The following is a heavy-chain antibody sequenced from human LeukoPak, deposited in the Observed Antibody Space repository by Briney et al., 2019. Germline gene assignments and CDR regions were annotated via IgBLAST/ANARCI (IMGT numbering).Heavy chain of an antibody. J-gene: IGHJ4*02. CDR3: AKGRVVAPTSSHFDS. CDR1: GFTFDDYA. Sequence: PGGSLRLSCAASGFTFDDYAMHWVRQAPGKGLEWVSLISGDAGTIYYADSVKGRFTISRDNSKNSLYLQMNSLRTEDTALYFCAKGRVVAPTSSHFDSWGQGTLVTVSS. D-gene: IGHD2-15*01. CDR2: ISGDAGTI. V-gene: IGHV3-43*02.